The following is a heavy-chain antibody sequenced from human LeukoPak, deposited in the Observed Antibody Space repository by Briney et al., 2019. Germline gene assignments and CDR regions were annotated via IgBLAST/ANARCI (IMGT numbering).Heavy chain of an antibody. D-gene: IGHD3-3*01. V-gene: IGHV4-34*01. J-gene: IGHJ4*02. CDR1: GGSFIGYY. Sequence: PSETLSLTCAVYGGSFIGYYWSWIRQPPGKGLEWIGEINHSGGANFNPSLKSRVTISADTSKSQFSLKLGSVTAADTAVYYCARVPLRFLEPFDYWGQGTLVTVSS. CDR2: INHSGGA. CDR3: ARVPLRFLEPFDY.